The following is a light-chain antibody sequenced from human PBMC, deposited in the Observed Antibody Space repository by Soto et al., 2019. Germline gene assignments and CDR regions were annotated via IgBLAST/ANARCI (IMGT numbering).Light chain of an antibody. Sequence: DIQMTQSPSSLSASVGDRVTITCRAGQSITSYLNWYQQKPGKAPKLLIYGASTLQSGVPSRFSGSGSGTDFTLTIISLQPEDFATYYCQQSDSTPITFGQGTRLEI. CDR3: QQSDSTPIT. CDR1: QSITSY. CDR2: GAS. V-gene: IGKV1-39*01. J-gene: IGKJ5*01.